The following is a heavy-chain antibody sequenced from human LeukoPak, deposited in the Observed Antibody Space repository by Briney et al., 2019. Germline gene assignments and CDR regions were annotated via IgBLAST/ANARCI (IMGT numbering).Heavy chain of an antibody. CDR1: GYSISSGYY. V-gene: IGHV4-38-2*01. J-gene: IGHJ4*02. CDR3: VRLRGYFDY. Sequence: SETLSLTCAVSGYSISSGYYWGWIRQPPGKGLEWIGSIYHSGSTYYNPSLKSRVTISVDTSKNQFSLKLSSVTAADTAVYYCVRLRGYFDYWGQGTLVTVSS. CDR2: IYHSGST.